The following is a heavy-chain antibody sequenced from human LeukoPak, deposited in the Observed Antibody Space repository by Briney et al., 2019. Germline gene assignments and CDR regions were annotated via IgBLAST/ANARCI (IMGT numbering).Heavy chain of an antibody. CDR1: GLTFSSYA. CDR2: ISYDGSNK. J-gene: IGHJ4*02. D-gene: IGHD3-22*01. CDR3: ARGELWGITMIVVAPDY. Sequence: GRSLRLSCAASGLTFSSYAMHWVRQAPGKGLEWVAVISYDGSNKYYADSVKGRFTISRDNSKNTLYLQMNSLRAEDTAVYYCARGELWGITMIVVAPDYWGQGTLVTVSS. V-gene: IGHV3-30-3*01.